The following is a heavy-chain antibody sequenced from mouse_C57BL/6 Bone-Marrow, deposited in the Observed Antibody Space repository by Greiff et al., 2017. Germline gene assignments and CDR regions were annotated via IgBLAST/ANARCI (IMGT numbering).Heavy chain of an antibody. CDR1: GFTFSDYY. CDR3: ARDRGITTVDYFDY. V-gene: IGHV5-16*01. CDR2: INYDGSST. Sequence: EVKLVESEGGLVQPGSSMKLSCTASGFTFSDYYMAWVRQVPEKGLEWVANINYDGSSTYYLDSLKSRFIISRDNAKNILYLQMSSLKSEDTATYYCARDRGITTVDYFDYWGQGTTLTVSS. J-gene: IGHJ2*01. D-gene: IGHD1-1*01.